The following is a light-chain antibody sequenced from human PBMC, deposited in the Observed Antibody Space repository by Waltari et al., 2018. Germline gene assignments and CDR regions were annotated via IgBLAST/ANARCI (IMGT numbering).Light chain of an antibody. CDR1: SPNIGSNY. Sequence: QSVLTQPPSASGTPGQRVTITCSGSSPNIGSNYVYWYQQLPGTAPKVLIYRNNQRPSGVPDRFSGSKSGTSASLAISGLRSEDEADYYCAAWDDSLNGYVFGTGTKVTVL. V-gene: IGLV1-47*01. J-gene: IGLJ1*01. CDR3: AAWDDSLNGYV. CDR2: RNN.